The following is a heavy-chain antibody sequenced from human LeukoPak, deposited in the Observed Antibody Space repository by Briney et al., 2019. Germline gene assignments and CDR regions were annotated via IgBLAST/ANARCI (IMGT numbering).Heavy chain of an antibody. J-gene: IGHJ5*02. CDR1: GFTFMNAW. Sequence: GGSLRLSCAASGFTFMNAWMSWVRQAPGKGLEWVSYISGSGNTIFYADSVKGRFTISRDNAKNSLYLQMNSLRAEDTAVYYCARAGSTSWVVAATPGWFDPWGQGTLVTVSS. CDR2: ISGSGNTI. D-gene: IGHD2-15*01. CDR3: ARAGSTSWVVAATPGWFDP. V-gene: IGHV3-11*04.